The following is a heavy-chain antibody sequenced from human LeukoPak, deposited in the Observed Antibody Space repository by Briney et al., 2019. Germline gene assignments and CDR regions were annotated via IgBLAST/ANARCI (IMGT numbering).Heavy chain of an antibody. Sequence: GGSLRLSCAASGFTFSSYAMSWVRQAPGKGLEWVSAISNSGDSTYYADSVKGRFTVSRDNSKNTLYLQMNSLRAEDTAVYYCARGVKTGYYFDYWGQGTLVTVSS. CDR1: GFTFSSYA. J-gene: IGHJ4*02. CDR2: ISNSGDST. CDR3: ARGVKTGYYFDY. V-gene: IGHV3-23*01. D-gene: IGHD4-11*01.